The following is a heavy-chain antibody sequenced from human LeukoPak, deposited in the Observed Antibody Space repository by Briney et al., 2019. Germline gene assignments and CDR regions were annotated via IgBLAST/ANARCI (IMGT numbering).Heavy chain of an antibody. Sequence: SETLSLTCTVSGGSISSYYWSWIRQPPGKGLEWIGYIYYSGSTNYNPSLKSRVTISVDTSKNQFSLKLSSVTAADTAVYYCAGGDPNWFDPWGQGTLVTVPS. J-gene: IGHJ5*02. CDR3: AGGDPNWFDP. D-gene: IGHD2-21*02. CDR2: IYYSGST. CDR1: GGSISSYY. V-gene: IGHV4-59*01.